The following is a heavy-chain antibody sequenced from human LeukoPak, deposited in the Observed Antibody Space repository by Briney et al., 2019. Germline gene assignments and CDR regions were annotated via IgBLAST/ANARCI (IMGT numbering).Heavy chain of an antibody. Sequence: GGSLRLSCAASGFTFSNYGVHWVRQAPGKGLEWVGFIQFDGSDIFYADSVKGRFSVSRDNSKNTLYLQMNSLRAEDTAVYYCAKEKQLEPFDCWGQGTLVTVSS. V-gene: IGHV3-30*02. D-gene: IGHD1-1*01. J-gene: IGHJ4*02. CDR3: AKEKQLEPFDC. CDR1: GFTFSNYG. CDR2: IQFDGSDI.